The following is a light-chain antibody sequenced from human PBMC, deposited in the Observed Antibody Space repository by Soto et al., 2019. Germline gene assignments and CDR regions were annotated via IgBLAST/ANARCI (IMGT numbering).Light chain of an antibody. CDR3: QQSYSTPPLT. J-gene: IGKJ4*01. CDR2: AAS. Sequence: DIQMTQSPSSLSASVGDRVTITCRASQSISSYLNWYQQKPGKAPKLLIYAASSLQSGVPSRFSGSGSGTDFTLTISSLQPKDFATYYCQQSYSTPPLTFSGGTKVEIK. CDR1: QSISSY. V-gene: IGKV1-39*01.